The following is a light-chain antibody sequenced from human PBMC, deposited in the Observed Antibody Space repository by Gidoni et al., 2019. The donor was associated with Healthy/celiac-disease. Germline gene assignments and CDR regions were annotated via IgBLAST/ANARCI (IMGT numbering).Light chain of an antibody. CDR3: QQLNSYPPT. Sequence: DIQLTQSPSFLSASVGDRVTITCRASQGISSYLAWYQQKPGKAPKLLIYAASTLQSGVPSRFSGSGPGTEFTLTISSLQPEDFATYYCQQLNSYPPTFGGGPRWRSN. CDR1: QGISSY. V-gene: IGKV1-9*01. J-gene: IGKJ4*01. CDR2: AAS.